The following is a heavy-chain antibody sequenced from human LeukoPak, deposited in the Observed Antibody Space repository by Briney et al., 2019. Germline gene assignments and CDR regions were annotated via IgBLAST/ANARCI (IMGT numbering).Heavy chain of an antibody. D-gene: IGHD5-18*01. J-gene: IGHJ3*02. CDR3: ARGDTAMATDAFDI. CDR1: GGSISSSSYY. Sequence: SETLSLTCIVSGGSISSSSYYWGWIRQPPGKGLEWIGSIYYSGSTYYNPSLKSRVTISVDTSKNQFSLKLSSVTAADTAVYYCARGDTAMATDAFDIWGQGTMVTVSS. CDR2: IYYSGST. V-gene: IGHV4-39*07.